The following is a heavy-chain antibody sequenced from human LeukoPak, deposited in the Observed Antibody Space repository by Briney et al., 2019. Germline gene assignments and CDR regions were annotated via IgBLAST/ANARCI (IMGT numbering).Heavy chain of an antibody. V-gene: IGHV3-23*01. Sequence: GGSLRLSCAASGFTFSSYAMSWVSQAPGKGLEWVSAISGSGGSTYYADSVKGRFTISRDNSKNTLYLQMNSLRAEDTAVYYCSKGWLLVPHFDYWGQRTLVTVSS. CDR1: GFTFSSYA. CDR3: SKGWLLVPHFDY. J-gene: IGHJ4*02. D-gene: IGHD3-9*01. CDR2: ISGSGGST.